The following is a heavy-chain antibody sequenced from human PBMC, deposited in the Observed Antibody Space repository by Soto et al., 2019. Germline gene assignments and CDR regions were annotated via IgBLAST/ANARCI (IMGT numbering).Heavy chain of an antibody. Sequence: ASVKVSCKASGGTFSSYAISWVRQAPGQGLEWMGGIIPIFGTANYAQKFQGRVTITADESTSTAYMELSSLRSEETAVYYCARVGYGGNDFDYWGQGTLVTVSS. CDR2: IIPIFGTA. J-gene: IGHJ4*02. D-gene: IGHD4-17*01. V-gene: IGHV1-69*13. CDR1: GGTFSSYA. CDR3: ARVGYGGNDFDY.